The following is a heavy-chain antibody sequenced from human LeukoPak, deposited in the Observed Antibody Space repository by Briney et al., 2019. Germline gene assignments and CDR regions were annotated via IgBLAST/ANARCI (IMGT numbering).Heavy chain of an antibody. J-gene: IGHJ5*02. Sequence: GSVKVSFKTSGYPFVAYYIHWVRQAPGQGLEWMGRIRPMNGDTKYAQKFQDRVSITMDTSTTTAYMELRSLTSDDTAVYYCGRGVQSFDPWGQGTLVTVSS. V-gene: IGHV1-2*02. CDR1: GYPFVAYY. CDR3: GRGVQSFDP. CDR2: IRPMNGDT.